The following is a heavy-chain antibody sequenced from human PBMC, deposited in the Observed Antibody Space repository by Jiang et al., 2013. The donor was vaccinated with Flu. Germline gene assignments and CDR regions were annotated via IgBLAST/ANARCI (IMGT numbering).Heavy chain of an antibody. J-gene: IGHJ5*02. CDR2: IYYSGST. V-gene: IGHV4-39*07. CDR3: ARSAWSGYYGWFDP. CDR1: GGSISSSSFY. Sequence: LLKPSETLSLTCTVSGGSISSSSFYWGWIRQPPGKGLEWIGSIYYSGSTYYNPSLKGRVTISVDTSKNQFSLKLSSVTAADTAVYYCARSAWSGYYGWFDPWGQGTLVTVSS. D-gene: IGHD3-3*01.